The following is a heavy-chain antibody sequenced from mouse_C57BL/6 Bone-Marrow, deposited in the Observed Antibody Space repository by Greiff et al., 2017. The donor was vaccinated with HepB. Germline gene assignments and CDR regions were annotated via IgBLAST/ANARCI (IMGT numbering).Heavy chain of an antibody. D-gene: IGHD2-3*01. CDR3: ARGGDGRGYFDV. V-gene: IGHV1-22*01. CDR1: GYTFTDYN. CDR2: INPNNGGT. J-gene: IGHJ1*03. Sequence: VQLQQSGPELVKPGASVKMSCKASGYTFTDYNMHWVKQSHGKSLEWIGDINPNNGGTSYNQKFKGKATLTVNKSSSTAYMELRSLTSEDSAVYYCARGGDGRGYFDVWGTGTTVTVSS.